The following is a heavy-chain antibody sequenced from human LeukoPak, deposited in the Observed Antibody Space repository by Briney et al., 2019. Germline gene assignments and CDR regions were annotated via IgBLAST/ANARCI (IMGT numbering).Heavy chain of an antibody. CDR3: ATGHCGGDCYTGGVFY. V-gene: IGHV1-24*01. Sequence: ASVKVSCKVSGYTLTELSMHWVRQAPGKGLEWMGGFDPEDGETIYAQKFQGRVTMTEDTSTDTAYMELSSLRSEDTAVYYCATGHCGGDCYTGGVFYRGQGTLVTVSS. CDR2: FDPEDGET. D-gene: IGHD2-21*02. CDR1: GYTLTELS. J-gene: IGHJ4*02.